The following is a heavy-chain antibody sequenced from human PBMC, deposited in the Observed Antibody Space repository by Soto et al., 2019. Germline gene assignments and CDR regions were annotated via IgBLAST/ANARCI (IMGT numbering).Heavy chain of an antibody. CDR2: IIPILGIA. CDR1: GGTFSSYT. Sequence: GASVKVSCKASGGTFSSYTISWVRQAPGQGLEWMGRIIPILGIANYAQKFQGRVTITADKSTSTAYMELSSLRSEDTAVYYCARRQDFWSGYYTQWGQGTLVTVSS. J-gene: IGHJ4*02. CDR3: ARRQDFWSGYYTQ. V-gene: IGHV1-69*02. D-gene: IGHD3-3*01.